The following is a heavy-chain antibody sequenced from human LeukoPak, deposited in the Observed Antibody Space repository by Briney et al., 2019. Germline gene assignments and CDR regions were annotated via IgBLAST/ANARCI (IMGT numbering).Heavy chain of an antibody. J-gene: IGHJ4*02. CDR2: IYYSGST. V-gene: IGHV4-59*01. CDR3: ARGYGWYDHYFDY. CDR1: GGSISSYY. D-gene: IGHD6-19*01. Sequence: SETLSLTCTVSGGSISSYYWSWIRHPPGKGLECIGYIYYSGSTNYNPSRKSRVTISVDTSKNQFSLKLRSVDAADKAVYYCARGYGWYDHYFDYWGQGTLVTVSS.